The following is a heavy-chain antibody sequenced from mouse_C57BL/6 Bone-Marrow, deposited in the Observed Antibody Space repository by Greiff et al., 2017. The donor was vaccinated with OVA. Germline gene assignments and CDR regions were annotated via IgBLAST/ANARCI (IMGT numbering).Heavy chain of an antibody. Sequence: EVQLVESGGGLVQPGGSLSLSCAASGFTFTDYYMSWVRQTPGKALEWFGFISTYANGYTYEYSASVKGRFTISRDNSQSILYLQMNDLRAEDSATYYWAGGGFYDAMDYWGQGTSVTVSS. CDR2: ISTYANGYTY. V-gene: IGHV7-3*01. CDR3: AGGGFYDAMDY. CDR1: GFTFTDYY. J-gene: IGHJ4*01.